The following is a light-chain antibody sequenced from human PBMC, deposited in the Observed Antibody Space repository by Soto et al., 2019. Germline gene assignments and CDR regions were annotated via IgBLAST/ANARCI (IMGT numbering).Light chain of an antibody. CDR3: QQYGSSPWT. Sequence: EIVMTQSPATLSVSPGERATLSCRASQSVSSNLAWYQQKPGQAPRLLIYGASSRATGIPDRFSGSGSGTDFTHTISRLEPEDFAVYYCQQYGSSPWTFGQGTKVDIK. CDR1: QSVSSN. CDR2: GAS. V-gene: IGKV3-20*01. J-gene: IGKJ1*01.